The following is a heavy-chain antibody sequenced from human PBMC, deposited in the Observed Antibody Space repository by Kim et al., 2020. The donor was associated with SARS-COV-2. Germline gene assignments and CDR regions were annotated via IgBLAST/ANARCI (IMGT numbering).Heavy chain of an antibody. D-gene: IGHD6-13*01. CDR3: ARLGSSSWNFDY. V-gene: IGHV3-7*04. Sequence: YVDAVKGRFTISRDNAKNALYLQMNSLRAEDTAVYYCARLGSSSWNFDYWGQGTLVTVSS. J-gene: IGHJ4*02.